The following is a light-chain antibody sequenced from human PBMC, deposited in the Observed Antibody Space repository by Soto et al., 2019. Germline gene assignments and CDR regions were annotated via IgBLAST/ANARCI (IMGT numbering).Light chain of an antibody. V-gene: IGLV2-8*01. J-gene: IGLJ1*01. CDR2: EVN. CDR3: SSYAGINNLGV. CDR1: SSDVGGYKY. Sequence: QSALTQPPSASGSPGQSVTISCTGTSSDVGGYKYVSWYQQHPGKAPKLMIFEVNKRPSGVPDRFSGSKSGNTASLTVSGRQAEDEADYYCSSYAGINNLGVFGSGTKVTVL.